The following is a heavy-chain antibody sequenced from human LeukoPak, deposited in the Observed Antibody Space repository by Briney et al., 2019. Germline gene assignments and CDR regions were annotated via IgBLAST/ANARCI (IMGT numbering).Heavy chain of an antibody. D-gene: IGHD6-6*01. CDR1: GGSISSYY. CDR3: ARLREQLVRRGGYYYYMDV. V-gene: IGHV4-4*09. J-gene: IGHJ6*03. CDR2: IYTSGST. Sequence: SETLSLTCTVSGGSISSYYWSWIRQPPGKGLEWIGYIYTSGSTNYNPSLKSRVTISVDTSKNQFSLKLSSVTAADTAVYYCARLREQLVRRGGYYYYMDVWGKGTTVTISS.